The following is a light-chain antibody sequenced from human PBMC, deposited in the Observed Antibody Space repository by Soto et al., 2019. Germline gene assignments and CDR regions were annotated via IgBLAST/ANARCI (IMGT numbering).Light chain of an antibody. J-gene: IGLJ1*01. CDR1: SSDVGSYNL. CDR3: CSYAGSSTYV. Sequence: QSALTQPASVSGSPGQSITISCTGTSSDVGSYNLVSWYQQHPGEAPKLMIYEVSKRPSGVSNRFSGSKSGNTASLTISGLQAEHEADYYCCSYAGSSTYVFGTGTKVTVL. CDR2: EVS. V-gene: IGLV2-23*02.